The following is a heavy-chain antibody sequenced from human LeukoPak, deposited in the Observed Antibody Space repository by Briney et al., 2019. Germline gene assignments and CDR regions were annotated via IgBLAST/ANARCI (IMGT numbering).Heavy chain of an antibody. CDR2: IVVGSGNT. J-gene: IGHJ6*03. Sequence: SVKVSCKASGFTFTSSAMQWVRQARGQRLERIGWIVVGSGNTNYAQKFQERVTITRDMSTSTAYMELSSLRSEDTAVYYCARGIEYSSSYYYYYYYMDVWGKGTTVTVSS. V-gene: IGHV1-58*02. CDR1: GFTFTSSA. D-gene: IGHD6-6*01. CDR3: ARGIEYSSSYYYYYYYMDV.